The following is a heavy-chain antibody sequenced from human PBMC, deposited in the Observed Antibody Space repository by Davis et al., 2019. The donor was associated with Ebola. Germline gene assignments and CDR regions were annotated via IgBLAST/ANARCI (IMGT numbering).Heavy chain of an antibody. CDR2: IIPILGIA. D-gene: IGHD3-9*01. J-gene: IGHJ3*02. CDR3: ARSLLYYDILTGRLDAFDI. Sequence: AASVKVSCKASGGTFSSYAISWVRQAPGQGLEWMGRIIPILGIANYAQKFQGRVTITADESTSTAYMELSSLRSEDTAVYYCARSLLYYDILTGRLDAFDIWGQGTMVTVSS. V-gene: IGHV1-69*04. CDR1: GGTFSSYA.